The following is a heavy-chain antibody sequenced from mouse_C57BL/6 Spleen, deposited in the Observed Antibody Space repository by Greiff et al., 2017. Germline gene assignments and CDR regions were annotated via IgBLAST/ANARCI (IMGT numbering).Heavy chain of an antibody. D-gene: IGHD4-1*01. V-gene: IGHV1-62-2*01. CDR1: GFTFTEYT. CDR2: FYPGSGGI. J-gene: IGHJ2*01. CDR3: ARHEEGNWLDY. Sequence: VKLQESGAELVKPGASVKLSCKASGFTFTEYTIHWVKQRSGQGLEWIGWFYPGSGGIKYNEKFKDKATLTADKSSSTVYMELSSLTSEDSAVYFCARHEEGNWLDYWGQGTTLTVAS.